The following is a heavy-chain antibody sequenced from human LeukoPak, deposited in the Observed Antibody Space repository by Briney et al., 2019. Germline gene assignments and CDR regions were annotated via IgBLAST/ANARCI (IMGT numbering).Heavy chain of an antibody. CDR3: AKIGANVGF. CDR1: GFTFSSYA. D-gene: IGHD4/OR15-4a*01. CDR2: INGGGGST. V-gene: IGHV3-23*01. J-gene: IGHJ4*02. Sequence: GGSLRLSCAASGFTFSSYAMSGVRQAPGKGLDWVSSINGGGGSTYYADSVKGRFTISRDNSKNTLYLQMNSLRAEDTAVYYCAKIGANVGFWGQGTLVTVSS.